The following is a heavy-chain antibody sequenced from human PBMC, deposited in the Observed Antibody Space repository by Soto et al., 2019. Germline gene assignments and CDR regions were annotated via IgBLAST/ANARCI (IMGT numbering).Heavy chain of an antibody. CDR1: GFIFSGSA. D-gene: IGHD3-22*01. V-gene: IGHV3-73*02. CDR3: TRLGNYEGF. J-gene: IGHJ4*02. CDR2: IKNKANNYAT. Sequence: EVQLVESGGGLVQPGGSLKLSCAASGFIFSGSAMEWVRQASGKGPEWVGHIKNKANNYATAYAASVKGRFIISRDESKNTAYLQMHSLKAEDTAVYYCTRLGNYEGFWGQGPLVTVSS.